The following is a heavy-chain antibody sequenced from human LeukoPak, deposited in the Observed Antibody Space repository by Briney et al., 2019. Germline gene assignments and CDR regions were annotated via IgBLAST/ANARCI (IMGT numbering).Heavy chain of an antibody. CDR1: GYRFTVYY. CDR3: ATLYGDYVTSDY. V-gene: IGHV1-2*02. Sequence: GASVKVSCKASGYRFTVYYMHWVRQAPGKGLEGMGWINPNSGGTHYAQKFLGRVTMTRDTSISTAYMELSRLTSDDTALYYCATLYGDYVTSDYWGQGTLVTVSS. CDR2: INPNSGGT. J-gene: IGHJ4*02. D-gene: IGHD4-17*01.